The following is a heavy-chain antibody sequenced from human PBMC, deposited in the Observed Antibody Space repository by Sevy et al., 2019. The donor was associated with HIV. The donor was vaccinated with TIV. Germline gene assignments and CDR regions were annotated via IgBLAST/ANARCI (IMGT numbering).Heavy chain of an antibody. J-gene: IGHJ2*01. CDR3: ARGLSFSYAKRGDWVNWYFDL. CDR2: MNPNSGNT. D-gene: IGHD2-21*01. CDR1: GYTFDSHD. V-gene: IGHV1-8*01. Sequence: ASVKVSCKASGYTFDSHDINWIRQAPGQGLEWMGWMNPNSGNTGYAQRFQGRVTMTRTTSISTAYMELNGLRSEDMALYYCARGLSFSYAKRGDWVNWYFDLWGRGTLVTVSS.